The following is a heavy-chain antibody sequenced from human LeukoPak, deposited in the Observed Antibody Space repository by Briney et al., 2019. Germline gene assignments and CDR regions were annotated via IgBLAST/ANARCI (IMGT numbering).Heavy chain of an antibody. CDR3: ARALATWEPLEGY. V-gene: IGHV1-46*01. CDR2: INPSGGST. D-gene: IGHD1-26*01. CDR1: GYTFTSYY. Sequence: ASVKVSCKASGYTFTSYYMHWVRQAPGQGLEWMGTINPSGGSTSYAQRFQGRVTMTRDMSTSTVYMELSSLRSEDTAVYYCARALATWEPLEGYWGQGTLVTVSS. J-gene: IGHJ4*02.